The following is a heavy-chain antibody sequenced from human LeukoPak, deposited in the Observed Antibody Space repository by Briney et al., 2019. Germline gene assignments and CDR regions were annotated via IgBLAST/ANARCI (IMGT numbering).Heavy chain of an antibody. Sequence: GRSLRLSCAASGFTFSSYAMHWVRQAPGKGLEWVAVISYDGSNKYYADSVKGRFTISRDNSKNTLYLQMNSLRAEDTAVYYCAKLPGDCGGDCYSVYWGQGTLVTVSS. V-gene: IGHV3-30*18. J-gene: IGHJ4*02. CDR2: ISYDGSNK. D-gene: IGHD2-21*02. CDR1: GFTFSSYA. CDR3: AKLPGDCGGDCYSVY.